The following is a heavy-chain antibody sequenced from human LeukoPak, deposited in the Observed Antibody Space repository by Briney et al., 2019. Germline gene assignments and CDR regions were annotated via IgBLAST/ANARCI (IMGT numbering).Heavy chain of an antibody. CDR3: AKDISVIRYHLPDAFDI. J-gene: IGHJ3*02. D-gene: IGHD1-14*01. CDR1: GFTFSDYY. Sequence: PGGSLRLSCAASGFTFSDYYMNWIRQAPGKGLEWISYMSSTGNTIYYPDSVKGRFTVSRDNAKNSLYLQMNSLRAEDTALYYCAKDISVIRYHLPDAFDIWGQGTMVTVSS. CDR2: MSSTGNTI. V-gene: IGHV3-11*01.